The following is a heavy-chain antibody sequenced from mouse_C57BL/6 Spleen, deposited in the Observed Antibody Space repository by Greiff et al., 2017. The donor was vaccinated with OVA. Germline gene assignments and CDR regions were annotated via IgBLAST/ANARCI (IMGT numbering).Heavy chain of an antibody. V-gene: IGHV5-4*01. Sequence: EVQLQESGGGLVKPGGSLKLSCAASGFTFSSYAMSWVRQTPEKRLEWVATISDGGSYTYYPDNVKGRFTISRDNAKNNLYLQMSHLKSEDTAMYYCARDYYGSSPAWFAYWGQGTLVTVSA. CDR1: GFTFSSYA. CDR3: ARDYYGSSPAWFAY. CDR2: ISDGGSYT. D-gene: IGHD1-1*01. J-gene: IGHJ3*01.